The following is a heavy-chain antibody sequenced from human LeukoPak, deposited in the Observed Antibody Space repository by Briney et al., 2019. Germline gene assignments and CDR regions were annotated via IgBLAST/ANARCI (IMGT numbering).Heavy chain of an antibody. CDR2: IYPGDSDT. V-gene: IGHV5-51*01. CDR3: ARQLKIAAVGTGYGMDV. J-gene: IGHJ6*02. D-gene: IGHD6-13*01. Sequence: GESLKISCKGSGYSFNSYWIGWVRQMPGRGLEWMGIIYPGDSDTRYSPSFQGQVSISADKSISTAHLQWSSLKASDTAMYYCARQLKIAAVGTGYGMDVWGQGTTVTVSS. CDR1: GYSFNSYW.